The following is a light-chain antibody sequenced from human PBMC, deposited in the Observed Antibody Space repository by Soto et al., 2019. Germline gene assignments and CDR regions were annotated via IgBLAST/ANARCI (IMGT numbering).Light chain of an antibody. J-gene: IGKJ3*01. V-gene: IGKV1-9*01. CDR3: QQLTSYPLT. CDR1: QTISSY. Sequence: DIQMTQSPSTLSGSVGDRVTITCRASQTISSYLAWYQQKPGKAPKLLIYAASTLQSGVPSRFSGSGSGTEFTLTISSLQPEYFATYYCQQLTSYPLTFGPGTKVDIK. CDR2: AAS.